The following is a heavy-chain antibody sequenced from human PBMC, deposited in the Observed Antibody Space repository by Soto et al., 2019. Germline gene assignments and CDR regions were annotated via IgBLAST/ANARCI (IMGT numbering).Heavy chain of an antibody. D-gene: IGHD2-15*01. CDR3: AKETYSGPLDY. J-gene: IGHJ4*02. CDR2: ISYDGSNK. Sequence: QVQLVESGGGVVQPGRSLRLSCAASGFTFSSYGMHWVRQAPGKGLEWVAVISYDGSNKYYADSVKGRFTISRDNSKKTLYLQMKSLRAEDTAVYYCAKETYSGPLDYWGQGTLVTVSS. V-gene: IGHV3-30*18. CDR1: GFTFSSYG.